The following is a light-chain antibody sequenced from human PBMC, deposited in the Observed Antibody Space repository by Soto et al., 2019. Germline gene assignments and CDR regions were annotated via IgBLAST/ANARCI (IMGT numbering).Light chain of an antibody. CDR1: QSVSTW. Sequence: DIQMTQSPSTLSASVGDRVTMSCRGSQSVSTWLAWYQQKPGKAPQVLISMASTLESGVPSRFSGSGSGTEFTLTISSLQPDDFATYYCQQYNSHSPWTFGQGTKVDIK. J-gene: IGKJ1*01. CDR2: MAS. CDR3: QQYNSHSPWT. V-gene: IGKV1-5*03.